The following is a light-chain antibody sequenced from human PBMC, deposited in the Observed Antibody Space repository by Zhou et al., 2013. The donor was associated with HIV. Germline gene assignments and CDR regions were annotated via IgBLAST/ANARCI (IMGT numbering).Light chain of an antibody. CDR1: QSVSSSY. J-gene: IGKJ3*01. CDR3: QQYGSXPLFT. Sequence: EIVLTQSPGTLSLSPGERAALSCRASQSVSSSYLAWYQQKPGQAPRLLIYGPSRRASGIPDRFSGSGSGTDFTLTISRLEPEDFAVFYCQQYGSXPLFTFGPGTKVDIK. CDR2: GPS. V-gene: IGKV3-20*01.